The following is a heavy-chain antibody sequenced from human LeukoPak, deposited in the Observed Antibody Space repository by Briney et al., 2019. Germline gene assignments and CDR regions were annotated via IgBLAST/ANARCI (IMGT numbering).Heavy chain of an antibody. J-gene: IGHJ6*02. CDR3: ARRIRELVRTYYYYGMDV. Sequence: GRSLRLSCAASGFTFDDYAMHWVRQAPGKGLEWVSGISWNSGSIGYADSVKGRFTISRDNAKNSLYLQMNSLRAEDTAVYYCARRIRELVRTYYYYGMDVWGQGTTVTVSS. CDR1: GFTFDDYA. D-gene: IGHD6-6*01. CDR2: ISWNSGSI. V-gene: IGHV3-9*01.